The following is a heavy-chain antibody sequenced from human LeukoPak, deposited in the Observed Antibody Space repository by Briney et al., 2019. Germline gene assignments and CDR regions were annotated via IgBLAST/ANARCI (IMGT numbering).Heavy chain of an antibody. J-gene: IGHJ6*04. CDR2: ISSSGITI. CDR3: ARDAGRGLWFGELLKLSYYGMDV. D-gene: IGHD3-10*01. V-gene: IGHV3-48*03. CDR1: GFTFSSYE. Sequence: PGGSLRLSCAASGFTFSSYEMNWVRQAPGKGLEWVSYISSSGITIYYADSVKGRFTISRDNAKNSLYLQMNSLRAEDTAVYYCARDAGRGLWFGELLKLSYYGMDVWGKGTTVTVSS.